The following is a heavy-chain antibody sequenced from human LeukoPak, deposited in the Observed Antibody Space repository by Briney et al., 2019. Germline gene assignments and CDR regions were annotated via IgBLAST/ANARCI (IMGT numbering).Heavy chain of an antibody. CDR2: TRGGSSPK. V-gene: IGHV3-48*04. CDR1: GFIFDIYG. CDR3: ARGDDGAY. D-gene: IGHD3-16*01. J-gene: IGHJ4*02. Sequence: GWSLTLSCAASGFIFDIYGMNWIRQAAGKGLVGVSHTRGGSSPKSYADSVRGRFHISRDNAKKSLYLKMNSLRVEDTAVYYCARGDDGAYWGQGTLVTVSS.